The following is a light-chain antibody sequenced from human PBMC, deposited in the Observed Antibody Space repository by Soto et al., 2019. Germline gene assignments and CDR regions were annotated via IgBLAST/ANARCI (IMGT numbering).Light chain of an antibody. J-gene: IGKJ4*01. CDR1: QSVSSY. Sequence: EIVLTQSPATLSLSPGERATLSCRASQSVSSYLAWYQQKLGQAPRLLIYDASNRATGIPARFSGSGSGTDFTLTISSLEPEDFAFYYCQQRSDWPLTFGGGTKVEIK. CDR3: QQRSDWPLT. V-gene: IGKV3-11*01. CDR2: DAS.